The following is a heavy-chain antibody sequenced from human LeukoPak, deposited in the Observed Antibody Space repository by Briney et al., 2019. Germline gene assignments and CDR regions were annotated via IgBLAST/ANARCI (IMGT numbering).Heavy chain of an antibody. J-gene: IGHJ6*03. CDR3: AREGSSCPRPDCYYYYYYMDV. CDR2: IYTSGST. Sequence: PSETLSLTCSVSGGSITSSSYYWSWIRQPAGKGLEWIGRIYTSGSTNYNPSLKSRVTMSVDTSKNQFSLKLSSVTAADTAVYYCAREGSSCPRPDCYYYYYYMDVWGKGTTVTVSS. D-gene: IGHD6-13*01. CDR1: GGSITSSSYY. V-gene: IGHV4-61*02.